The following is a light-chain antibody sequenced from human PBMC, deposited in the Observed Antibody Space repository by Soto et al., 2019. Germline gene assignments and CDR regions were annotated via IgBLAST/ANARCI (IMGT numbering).Light chain of an antibody. J-gene: IGKJ1*01. CDR1: QSVSSSY. CDR2: GAS. V-gene: IGKV3-20*01. CDR3: QQYHTSPLT. Sequence: EIVLKKSPGTLSLYRGERATFSCRASQSVSSSYIAWYQQKRGQAPRRLIYGASIRATGIPDRFSGSGSGTDFTLTISRLEPEDFALYYCQQYHTSPLTFGQGTKVDI.